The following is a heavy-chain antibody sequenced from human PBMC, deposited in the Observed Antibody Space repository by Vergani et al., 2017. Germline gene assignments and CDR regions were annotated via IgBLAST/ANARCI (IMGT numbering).Heavy chain of an antibody. V-gene: IGHV3-30*03. J-gene: IGHJ1*01. D-gene: IGHD1-1*01. CDR1: GFTSSYYG. CDR2: ISYDGTQK. Sequence: QVHLVESGGGVFQPGRSLRLSCVVSGFTSSYYGMHWVRQAPGKGLEWVAVISYDGTQKYYADSVKGRFTISRDNSKSTIYLQMNSLRTEDTAVYYCATKSCGTPGCQIGYFREWGQGNLVTVSS. CDR3: ATKSCGTPGCQIGYFRE.